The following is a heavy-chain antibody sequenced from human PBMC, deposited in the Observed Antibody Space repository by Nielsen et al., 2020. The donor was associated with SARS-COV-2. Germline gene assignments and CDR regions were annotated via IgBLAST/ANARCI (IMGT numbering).Heavy chain of an antibody. CDR1: GGSFSGYY. Sequence: SETLSLTCAVYGGSFSGYYWSWIRQPPGKGLEWIGEINHSGSTNYNPSLKSRVTISVDTSKNQFSLKLSSVTAADTAVYYCARAWSDTAMARPFDYWGQGTLVTVSS. CDR3: ARAWSDTAMARPFDY. V-gene: IGHV4-34*01. J-gene: IGHJ4*02. CDR2: INHSGST. D-gene: IGHD5-18*01.